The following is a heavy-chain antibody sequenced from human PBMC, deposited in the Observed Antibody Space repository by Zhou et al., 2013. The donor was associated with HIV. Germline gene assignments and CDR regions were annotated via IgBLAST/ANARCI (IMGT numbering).Heavy chain of an antibody. V-gene: IGHV1-18*04. D-gene: IGHD2-2*01. CDR2: ISAYDGRT. CDR1: NYTFTNYG. Sequence: QVELVQSGAELRKPGTSVKVSCKASNYTFTNYGVSWVRQAPGQGLEWMGWISAYDGRTHLAPRVQDRFTMTVDAATKTAHMELGSLTPDDTAVYFCARDRLLQGYSSSWFIDFWGQGTLVTVSS. CDR3: ARDRLLQGYSSSWFIDF. J-gene: IGHJ4*02.